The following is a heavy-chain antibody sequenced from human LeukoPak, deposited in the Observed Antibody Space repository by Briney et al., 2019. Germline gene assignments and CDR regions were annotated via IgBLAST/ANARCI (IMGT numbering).Heavy chain of an antibody. CDR2: INHSGST. V-gene: IGHV4-34*01. CDR1: GGSFSGYY. CDR3: ASVSAAGTLDY. J-gene: IGHJ4*02. D-gene: IGHD6-13*01. Sequence: SETLSLTRAVYGGSFSGYYWSWIRQPPGKGLEWIGEINHSGSTNYNPSLKSRVTISVDTSKNQFSLKLSSVTAADTAVYYCASVSAAGTLDYWGQGTLVTVSS.